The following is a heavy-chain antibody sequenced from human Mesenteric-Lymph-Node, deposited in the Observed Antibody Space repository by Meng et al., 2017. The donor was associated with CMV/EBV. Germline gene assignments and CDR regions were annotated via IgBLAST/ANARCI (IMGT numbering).Heavy chain of an antibody. CDR3: ARDLTPGHTYGYADY. CDR1: GFIFSDYY. CDR2: ISGSAYSV. Sequence: GGSLRLSCAASGFIFSDYYMTWIRQAPGKGLEWVSYISGSAYSVHYADSVEGRSTISRDNAKNALYLQMNSLRADDTAIYYCARDLTPGHTYGYADYWGQGTLVTVSS. V-gene: IGHV3-11*01. J-gene: IGHJ4*02. D-gene: IGHD5-18*01.